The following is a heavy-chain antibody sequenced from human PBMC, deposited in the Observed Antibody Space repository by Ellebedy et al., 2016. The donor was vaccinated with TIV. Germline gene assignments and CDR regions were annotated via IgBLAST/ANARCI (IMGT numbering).Heavy chain of an antibody. J-gene: IGHJ4*02. CDR1: GVTSSDHY. D-gene: IGHD5-24*01. CDR2: SKNKVNSYTT. Sequence: GGSLRLXCAASGVTSSDHYMDWVRQTPGKGLEWVGRSKNKVNSYTTEYAASVRGRFTISRDNSNNTLYLQMNSLRDEDTAAYYCVRDRGDGYNQIDYWGQGALVTVST. V-gene: IGHV3-72*01. CDR3: VRDRGDGYNQIDY.